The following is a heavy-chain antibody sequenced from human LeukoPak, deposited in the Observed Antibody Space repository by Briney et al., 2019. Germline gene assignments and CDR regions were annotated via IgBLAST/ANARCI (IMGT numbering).Heavy chain of an antibody. V-gene: IGHV4-4*02. CDR2: IYHSGST. J-gene: IGHJ6*02. CDR1: GGSISSSNW. CDR3: ARDYCSGGSCYDFLDYYYGMDV. Sequence: SETLSLTCAVSGGSISSSNWWSWVRQPPGKGLEWIGEIYHSGSTNYNPSLKSRVTISVDKSKNQFSLKLSSVTAADTAVYYCARDYCSGGSCYDFLDYYYGMDVWGQGTTVTVSS. D-gene: IGHD2-15*01.